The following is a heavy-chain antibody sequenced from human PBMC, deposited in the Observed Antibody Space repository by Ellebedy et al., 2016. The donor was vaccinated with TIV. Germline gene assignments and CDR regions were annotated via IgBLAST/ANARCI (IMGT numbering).Heavy chain of an antibody. CDR2: ISGFGDRT. V-gene: IGHV3-23*01. D-gene: IGHD1-26*01. CDR3: AKDRGSGTYENWFNP. CDR1: GFDFKNFA. J-gene: IGHJ5*02. Sequence: GGSLRLXXTASGFDFKNFAMNWVRETPGKGLEWVSGISGFGDRTYYADSVKGRFTISRDNSRDTLYLQMNSLNVDDTAVYYCAKDRGSGTYENWFNPWGQGALVTASP.